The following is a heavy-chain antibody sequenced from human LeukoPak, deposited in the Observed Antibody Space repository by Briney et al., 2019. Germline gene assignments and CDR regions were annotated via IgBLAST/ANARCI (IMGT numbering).Heavy chain of an antibody. Sequence: GGSLRLSCAASGFNFGSKWMSWVRQAPGKGLEWVANIKQDGSEKYYVDSVKGRFTICRDNAKNSLYLQMNSLRAEDTAVYYCAREGPSVTPYYWGQGTLVTVSS. V-gene: IGHV3-7*01. CDR2: IKQDGSEK. CDR1: GFNFGSKW. J-gene: IGHJ4*02. CDR3: AREGPSVTPYY. D-gene: IGHD4-17*01.